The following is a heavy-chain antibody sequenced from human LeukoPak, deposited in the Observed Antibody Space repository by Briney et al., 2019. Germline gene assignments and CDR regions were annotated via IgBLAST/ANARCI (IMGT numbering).Heavy chain of an antibody. CDR1: GYTLTELS. V-gene: IGHV1-24*01. Sequence: EASVKVSCKVSGYTLTELSMHWVRQAPGKGLEWMGGFDPEDGETIYAQKFQGRVTMTRDTSTSTVYMELSSLRSEDTAVYYCARGVGYDSSGYSHAFDIWGQGTMVTVSS. J-gene: IGHJ3*02. CDR3: ARGVGYDSSGYSHAFDI. D-gene: IGHD3-22*01. CDR2: FDPEDGET.